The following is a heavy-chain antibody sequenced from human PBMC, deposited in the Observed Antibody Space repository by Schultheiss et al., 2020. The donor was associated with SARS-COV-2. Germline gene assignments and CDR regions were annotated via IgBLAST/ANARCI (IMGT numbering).Heavy chain of an antibody. D-gene: IGHD2-15*01. V-gene: IGHV3-74*01. J-gene: IGHJ5*02. CDR2: INSDGIRI. CDR3: ARDRIAWWFDP. CDR1: GFTFSSYW. Sequence: GESLKISCAASGFTFSSYWMHWVRQAPGKGLVWVSRINSDGIRISYADSVKGRFTISRDNAKNTLYLQMNSLRAEDTAVYYCARDRIAWWFDPWGQGTLVTVSS.